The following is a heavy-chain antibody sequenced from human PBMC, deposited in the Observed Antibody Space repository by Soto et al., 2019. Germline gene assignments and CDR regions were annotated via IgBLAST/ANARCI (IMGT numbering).Heavy chain of an antibody. CDR2: IDPSDSYT. CDR1: GYSFTSYW. V-gene: IGHV5-10-1*01. D-gene: IGHD5-12*01. CDR3: ARGKGATITYTSPYYYGMDV. J-gene: IGHJ6*01. Sequence: PGESLQISCKGSGYSFTSYWISWVRQMPGKGLEWMGMIDPSDSYTNYSPSFQGHVTISADKSISTAYLQWSSMKASDTAMYYCARGKGATITYTSPYYYGMDVWGQGTTVTVS.